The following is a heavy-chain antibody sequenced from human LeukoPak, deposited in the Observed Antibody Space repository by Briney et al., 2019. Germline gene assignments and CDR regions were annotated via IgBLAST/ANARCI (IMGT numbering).Heavy chain of an antibody. J-gene: IGHJ4*02. V-gene: IGHV4-34*01. D-gene: IGHD1-7*01. CDR3: AGTTTITGTPRY. CDR1: DVSFNTFY. Sequence: SETLSPTCNVSDVSFNTFYWTWIRQPPGKGLEWIADIRHSGSSNYNPSLKSRVTIAVDTSTNQFSLKLTSLTAADTAVYYCAGTTTITGTPRYWGQGTLVTVSS. CDR2: IRHSGSS.